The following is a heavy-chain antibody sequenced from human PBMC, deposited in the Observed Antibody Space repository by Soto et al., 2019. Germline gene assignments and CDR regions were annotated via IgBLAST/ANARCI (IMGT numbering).Heavy chain of an antibody. J-gene: IGHJ4*02. CDR2: IYDSGVT. CDR1: GYSISSGSY. D-gene: IGHD7-27*01. Sequence: SETLSLTXAVSGYSISSGSYWGWIRQPPGKGLEWIVSIYDSGVTYYNPSLKSRVTTSVDTSENQFSLNLNSMTAAAAAVYYCAMRASGEPPYYFDSWGQGTQVTV. CDR3: AMRASGEPPYYFDS. V-gene: IGHV4-38-2*01.